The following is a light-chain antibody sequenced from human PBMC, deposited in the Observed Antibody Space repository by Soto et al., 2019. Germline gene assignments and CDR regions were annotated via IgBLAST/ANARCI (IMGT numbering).Light chain of an antibody. CDR2: EGG. Sequence: QSALAQPASVSWSPGQSITLSCTGTSSDVGSYNLVSWYQQHPGKAPKLMISEGGKRPSGVSNRFSGSKSGNTASLTISGLQAEDEADYSCCSFAGGSTYVFGTGTKVTVL. CDR1: SSDVGSYNL. CDR3: CSFAGGSTYV. J-gene: IGLJ1*01. V-gene: IGLV2-23*01.